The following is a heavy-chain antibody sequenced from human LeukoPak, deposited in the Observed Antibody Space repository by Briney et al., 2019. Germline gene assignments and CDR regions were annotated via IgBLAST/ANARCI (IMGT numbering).Heavy chain of an antibody. D-gene: IGHD2-21*02. V-gene: IGHV4-59*01. CDR2: IYYSGST. J-gene: IGHJ4*02. CDR1: GGSISSYY. Sequence: SETLSLTCTVSGGSISSYYWSWIRQPPGKGLEWIGYIYYSGSTNYNPSLKSRVTISVDTSKNQFSLKLSSVTAADTAVYYCARYRVFGGDLDWGQGTLVTVSS. CDR3: ARYRVFGGDLD.